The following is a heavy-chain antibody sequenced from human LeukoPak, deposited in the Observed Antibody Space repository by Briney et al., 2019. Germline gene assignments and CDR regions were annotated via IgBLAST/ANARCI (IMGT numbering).Heavy chain of an antibody. CDR3: ATSLGGYCSGGSCYGWFDP. CDR1: GYTFTGCY. Sequence: ASVKVSCKASGYTFTGCYMHWVRQAPGQGLEWMGWINPNSGGTNYAQKFQGRVTMTRDTSISAAYMELSRLRSDDTAVYYCATSLGGYCSGGSCYGWFDPWGQGTLVTVSS. D-gene: IGHD2-15*01. J-gene: IGHJ5*02. CDR2: INPNSGGT. V-gene: IGHV1-2*02.